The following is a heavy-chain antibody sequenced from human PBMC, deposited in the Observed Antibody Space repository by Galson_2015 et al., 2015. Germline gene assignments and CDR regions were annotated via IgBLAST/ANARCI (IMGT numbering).Heavy chain of an antibody. Sequence: SENLSLTCAVSGYSISSGYYWGWIRQPPGKGLEWIGSIYHSGSTYYNPSLKSRVTISVDTSKNQFSLKLSSVTAADTAVYYCARGPTIFGVVIIGEGPPGWFDPWGQGTLVTVSS. J-gene: IGHJ5*02. CDR1: GYSISSGYY. CDR2: IYHSGST. D-gene: IGHD3-3*01. V-gene: IGHV4-38-2*01. CDR3: ARGPTIFGVVIIGEGPPGWFDP.